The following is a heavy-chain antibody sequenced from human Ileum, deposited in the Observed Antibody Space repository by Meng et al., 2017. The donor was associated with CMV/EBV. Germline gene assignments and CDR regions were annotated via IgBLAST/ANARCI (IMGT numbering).Heavy chain of an antibody. CDR1: GYTFSGHY. CDR2: INPGDGST. Sequence: QVQLVLAGSEVKKPGASVKVLFKASGYTFSGHYMHWVRQAPGQGLEWMGIINPGDGSTNYAQKFQGRVPMTRDTSTTTVHMELSSLRSEDTAVYYCARGPSRTDFEYWGQGTLVTVSS. CDR3: ARGPSRTDFEY. V-gene: IGHV1-46*01. J-gene: IGHJ4*02. D-gene: IGHD1-14*01.